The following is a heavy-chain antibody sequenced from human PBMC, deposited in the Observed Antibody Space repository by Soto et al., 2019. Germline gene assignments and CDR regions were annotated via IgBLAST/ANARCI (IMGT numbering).Heavy chain of an antibody. V-gene: IGHV4-59*01. CDR1: VGSISIYY. D-gene: IGHD4-17*01. Sequence: ASETLSLTCTFSVGSISIYYWSWIRQPPGKGLEWIGYIYYSGSTNYNPSLKSRVTISVDTSKNQFSLKLSSVTAADTAVYYCARGEHDYGDYGVGYWGQGTMVTVSS. CDR2: IYYSGST. J-gene: IGHJ4*02. CDR3: ARGEHDYGDYGVGY.